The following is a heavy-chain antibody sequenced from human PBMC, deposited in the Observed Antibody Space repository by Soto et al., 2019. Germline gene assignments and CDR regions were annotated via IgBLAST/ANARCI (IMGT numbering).Heavy chain of an antibody. Sequence: EVHLLESGGDLVQPGGSLRLSCAASGCTFSTYAMSWVRQAPGKGLEWVSSISSSGGNTYYTDSVKGRFTISRDNYKTTLYLQMNSLRAEDTAIYYCAKRPTSTGFGDPFDIWGQGTMVTVSS. CDR3: AKRPTSTGFGDPFDI. CDR2: ISSSGGNT. D-gene: IGHD3-10*01. CDR1: GCTFSTYA. J-gene: IGHJ3*02. V-gene: IGHV3-23*01.